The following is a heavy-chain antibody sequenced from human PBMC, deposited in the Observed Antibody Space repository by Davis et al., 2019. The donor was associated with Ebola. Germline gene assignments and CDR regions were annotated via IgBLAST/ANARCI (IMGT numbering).Heavy chain of an antibody. Sequence: PGESLKISCAASGFTFSSYWMHWVRQAPGKGLVWVSRINNDGTSTSYADSVKGRFTISRDNAKNSLYLQMNSLRAEDTAVYYCARDGGVVVAASGMDVWGKGTTVTVSS. CDR1: GFTFSSYW. CDR2: INNDGTST. D-gene: IGHD2-15*01. CDR3: ARDGGVVVAASGMDV. J-gene: IGHJ6*04. V-gene: IGHV3-74*01.